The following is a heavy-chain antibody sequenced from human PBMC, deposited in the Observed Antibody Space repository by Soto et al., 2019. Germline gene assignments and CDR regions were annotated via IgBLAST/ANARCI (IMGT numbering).Heavy chain of an antibody. V-gene: IGHV4-61*01. Sequence: SGTSFYNWIRQPPGKGLELIGYVYYSGSTKYNPTLKSRLTMSVDTSKNQFSLKPSSVTAADTSVYYCARDGGDESGFDSWGPGTLVTVSS. J-gene: IGHJ4*02. CDR2: VYYSGST. CDR1: SGTSF. CDR3: ARDGGDESGFDS. D-gene: IGHD2-21*02.